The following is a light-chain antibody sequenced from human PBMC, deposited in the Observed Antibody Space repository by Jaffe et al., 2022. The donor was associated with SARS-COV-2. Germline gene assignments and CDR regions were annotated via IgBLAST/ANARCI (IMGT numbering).Light chain of an antibody. J-gene: IGKJ5*01. CDR3: QQYNNWPPIT. Sequence: ETVMTQSPATLSVSPGERATLSCRASQSVNSDLAWYQLKPGQAPRLIIYGASTRTTGVPARFSGSGSGTEFSLSISGLQSEDFAVYFCQQYNNWPPITFGQGTRLEI. V-gene: IGKV3-15*01. CDR2: GAS. CDR1: QSVNSD.